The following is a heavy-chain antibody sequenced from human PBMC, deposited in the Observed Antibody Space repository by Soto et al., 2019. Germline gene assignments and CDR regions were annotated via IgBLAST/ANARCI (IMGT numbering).Heavy chain of an antibody. CDR1: GDSVSSNSAA. J-gene: IGHJ3*01. CDR3: ASGWALDF. Sequence: QVQLQQSGPGLVKPSQTLSVTCTISGDSVSSNSAAWNWIRQSPSRGLEWLGRTYHRSEWYYDYAASLKGRIIINPDTSKNQFTLQLKSVTPEDTAVYYCASGWALDFWGQGTKVTASS. CDR2: TYHRSEWYY. V-gene: IGHV6-1*01. D-gene: IGHD3-10*01.